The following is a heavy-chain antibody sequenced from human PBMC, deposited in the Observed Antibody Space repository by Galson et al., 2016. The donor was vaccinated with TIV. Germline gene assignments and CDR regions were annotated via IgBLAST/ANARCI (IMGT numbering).Heavy chain of an antibody. CDR1: GLPFSSYN. J-gene: IGHJ6*02. CDR2: ISTSSSFI. CDR3: ARDPPLEYYYGSGSYPY. D-gene: IGHD3-10*01. V-gene: IGHV3-21*01. Sequence: SLRLSCAASGLPFSSYNMNWVRQAPGKGLEWVSSISTSSSFIYYADSVKGRFTISRDNAKNSLYLQMNSLRAEDTAVYYCARDPPLEYYYGSGSYPYWGQGTTVTVSS.